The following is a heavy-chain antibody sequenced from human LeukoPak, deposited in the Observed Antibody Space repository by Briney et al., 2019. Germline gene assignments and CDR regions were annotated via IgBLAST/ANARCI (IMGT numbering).Heavy chain of an antibody. D-gene: IGHD3-16*01. J-gene: IGHJ6*02. Sequence: GESLKISCKGSGYSFTSYWIAWVRQMPGKGLGWMGIIYPGDSDTRYSPSFQGQVSISADKSNSIAYLQWSNLEASDTAIYYCARHARPGGTYYYGMDVWGRGTSVTVSS. CDR3: ARHARPGGTYYYGMDV. CDR2: IYPGDSDT. CDR1: GYSFTSYW. V-gene: IGHV5-51*01.